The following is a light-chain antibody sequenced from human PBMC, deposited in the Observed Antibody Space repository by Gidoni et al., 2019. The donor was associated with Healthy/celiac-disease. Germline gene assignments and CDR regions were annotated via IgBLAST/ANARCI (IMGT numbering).Light chain of an antibody. CDR2: AAS. Sequence: DIQLTQSPSFLSASVGDRVTITCRASPGISSYLAWYQQKPGKAPKLLIYAASTLQSGVPSRFSGSGSGTEFTLTISSLQPEDFATYYCQQLNSYPITFXXXTRLEIK. CDR1: PGISSY. V-gene: IGKV1-9*01. CDR3: QQLNSYPIT. J-gene: IGKJ5*01.